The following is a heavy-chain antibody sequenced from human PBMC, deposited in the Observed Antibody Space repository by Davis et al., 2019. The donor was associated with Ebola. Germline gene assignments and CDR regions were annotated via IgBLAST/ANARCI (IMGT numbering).Heavy chain of an antibody. CDR3: AKPEYFASLY. D-gene: IGHD2/OR15-2a*01. Sequence: GESLKISCKASGYSFSNQWIGWVRQMPGKGLEWMAIIYPGDSSSNYGPSFQGQVTISADNSINTAYLQWSSLKASDTAMYYRAKPEYFASLYWGQGTLVTVSS. V-gene: IGHV5-51*01. CDR2: IYPGDSSS. CDR1: GYSFSNQW. J-gene: IGHJ4*02.